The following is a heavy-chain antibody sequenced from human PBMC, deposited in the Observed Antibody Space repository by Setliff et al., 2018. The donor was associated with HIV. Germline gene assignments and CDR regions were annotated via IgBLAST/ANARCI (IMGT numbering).Heavy chain of an antibody. J-gene: IGHJ4*02. CDR1: GGAFSGYY. D-gene: IGHD4-17*01. Sequence: KTSETLSLTCAVYGGAFSGYYWTWIRQSPGRGLEWIGEVNHKGVANYSPSLMRRATISADTSKNQFSLRLSSVTAADTAVYYCARFEVTTVTTRDYWGQGTLVTVSS. CDR2: VNHKGVA. V-gene: IGHV4-34*01. CDR3: ARFEVTTVTTRDY.